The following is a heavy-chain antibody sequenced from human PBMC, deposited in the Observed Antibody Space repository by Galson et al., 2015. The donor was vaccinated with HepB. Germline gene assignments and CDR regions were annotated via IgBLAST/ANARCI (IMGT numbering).Heavy chain of an antibody. D-gene: IGHD4-11*01. V-gene: IGHV1-8*01. CDR1: GYTFTSYD. J-gene: IGHJ5*02. CDR2: MNPNSGNT. Sequence: SVKISCKASGYTFTSYDINWVRQATGQGLEWMGWMNPNSGNTGYAQKFQGRVTMTRNTSISTAYMELSSLRSEDTAVYYCARTSYRGDWFDPWGQGTLVTVSS. CDR3: ARTSYRGDWFDP.